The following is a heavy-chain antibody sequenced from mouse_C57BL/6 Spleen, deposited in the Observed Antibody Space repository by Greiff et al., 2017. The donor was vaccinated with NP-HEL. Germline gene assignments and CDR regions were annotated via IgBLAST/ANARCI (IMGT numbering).Heavy chain of an antibody. J-gene: IGHJ3*01. CDR3: ARRYDYDGGWFAY. CDR1: GYTFTSYW. Sequence: QQSCKASGYTFTSYWMDWVKQRPGQGLEWIGNIYPSDSETHYNQKFKDKATLTVDKSSSTAYMQLSSLTSEDSAVYYCARRYDYDGGWFAYWGQGTLVTVSA. D-gene: IGHD2-4*01. V-gene: IGHV1-61*01. CDR2: IYPSDSET.